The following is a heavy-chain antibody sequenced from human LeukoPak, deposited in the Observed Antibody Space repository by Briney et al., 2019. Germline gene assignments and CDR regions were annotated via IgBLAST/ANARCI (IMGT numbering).Heavy chain of an antibody. CDR3: TTDIVVVPAATDYYYGMDV. J-gene: IGHJ6*02. D-gene: IGHD2-2*01. V-gene: IGHV3-49*04. CDR1: GFTFGGYA. CDR2: IRSKAYGGTT. Sequence: GGSLRLSCTASGFTFGGYAMSWVRQAPGKGLEWVGFIRSKAYGGTTEYAASVKGRFTISRDDSKSIAYLQMNSLKTEDTAVYYCTTDIVVVPAATDYYYGMDVWGQGTTVTVSS.